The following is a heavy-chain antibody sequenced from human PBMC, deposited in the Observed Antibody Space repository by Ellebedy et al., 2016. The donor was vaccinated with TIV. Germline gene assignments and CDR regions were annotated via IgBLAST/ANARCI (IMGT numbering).Heavy chain of an antibody. Sequence: GESLKISCAASGFTFSSYAMHWVRQAPGKGLEWVAVISYDGYNKYYADSVKGRFTISRDNSKNTLYLQMNGLRAEDTAVYYCARGPLTTVHYWGQGTLVTVSS. D-gene: IGHD4-17*01. V-gene: IGHV3-30-3*01. CDR3: ARGPLTTVHY. CDR2: ISYDGYNK. CDR1: GFTFSSYA. J-gene: IGHJ4*02.